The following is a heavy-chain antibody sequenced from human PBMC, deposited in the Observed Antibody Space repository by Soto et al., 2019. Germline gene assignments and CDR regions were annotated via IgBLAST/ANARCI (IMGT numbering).Heavy chain of an antibody. CDR2: INPNSGGT. D-gene: IGHD4-17*01. V-gene: IGHV1-2*02. J-gene: IGHJ4*02. CDR1: GYTFTGYY. Sequence: GASVKVSCKASGYTFTGYYMHWVRQAPGQGLEWMGWINPNSGGTNYAQKFQGRVTMTRDTSISTAYMELSRLRSDVTAVYYCASQAFHDYGEYDDAEWGQGTRVTVSS. CDR3: ASQAFHDYGEYDDAE.